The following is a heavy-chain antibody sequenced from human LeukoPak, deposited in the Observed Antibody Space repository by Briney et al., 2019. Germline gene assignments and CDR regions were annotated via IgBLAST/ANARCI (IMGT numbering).Heavy chain of an antibody. Sequence: GESLRLSCVASGFTVSSNYMSWVRQAPGKGLEWVSVIYSGGSTYHADSVKGRFTISRDNSKNTLYLQMNSLRAEDTAVYYCASGSGSYRTPYYYMDVWGTGTTVTVSS. J-gene: IGHJ6*03. CDR3: ASGSGSYRTPYYYMDV. V-gene: IGHV3-53*01. CDR1: GFTVSSNY. D-gene: IGHD3-10*01. CDR2: IYSGGST.